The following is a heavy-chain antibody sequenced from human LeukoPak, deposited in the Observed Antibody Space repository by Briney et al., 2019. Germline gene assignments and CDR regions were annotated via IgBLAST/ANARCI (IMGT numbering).Heavy chain of an antibody. Sequence: ASVKVSCKASGYTFTSYYMHWVRQAPGQGLEWMGIINPSGGSTSYAQKFQGRVTMTRDTSTSTVYMELSSLRSEDTAVYYCARDNNRPGPITQEYDSSGYHDYWGQGTLVIVSS. J-gene: IGHJ4*02. CDR3: ARDNNRPGPITQEYDSSGYHDY. D-gene: IGHD3-22*01. CDR1: GYTFTSYY. CDR2: INPSGGST. V-gene: IGHV1-46*01.